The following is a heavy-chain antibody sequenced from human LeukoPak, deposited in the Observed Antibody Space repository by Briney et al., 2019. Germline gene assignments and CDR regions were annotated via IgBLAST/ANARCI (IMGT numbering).Heavy chain of an antibody. D-gene: IGHD3-22*01. J-gene: IGHJ3*02. Sequence: PSETLSLTCAVSGYSISSGYYWSWIRQPPGKGLEWIGYIYYSGSTNYNPSLKSRVTISVDTSKNQFSLKLSSVTAADTAVYYCASRYYDSSGDYAFDIWGQGTMVTVSS. V-gene: IGHV4-61*01. CDR3: ASRYYDSSGDYAFDI. CDR1: GYSISSGYY. CDR2: IYYSGST.